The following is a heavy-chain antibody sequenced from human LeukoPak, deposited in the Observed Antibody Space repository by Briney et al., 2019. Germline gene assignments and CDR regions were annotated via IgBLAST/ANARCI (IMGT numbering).Heavy chain of an antibody. Sequence: ASVKVSCKASGYTFTSYYMHWVRQAPGRGLEWMGIINPSGGSTSYAQKFQGRVTMTRDTSTSTVYMELSSLRSEDTAVYYCARDLLNCSSTSCYTVFHYYGMDVWGQGTTATVSS. V-gene: IGHV1-46*01. J-gene: IGHJ6*02. CDR3: ARDLLNCSSTSCYTVFHYYGMDV. D-gene: IGHD2-2*02. CDR1: GYTFTSYY. CDR2: INPSGGST.